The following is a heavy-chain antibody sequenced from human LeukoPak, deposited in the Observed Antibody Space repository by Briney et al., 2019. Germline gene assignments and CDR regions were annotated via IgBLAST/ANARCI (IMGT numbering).Heavy chain of an antibody. D-gene: IGHD3-22*01. Sequence: GGSLRLSCAASGFTFSSYEMNWVRQAPGKGLEWVSYISSSGSTIYYADSVKGRFTISRDNSKNTLYLQMNSLRAEDTAVYYCANRWGYYYDSSGYDAFDIWGQGTMVTVSS. J-gene: IGHJ3*02. CDR3: ANRWGYYYDSSGYDAFDI. CDR1: GFTFSSYE. V-gene: IGHV3-48*03. CDR2: ISSSGSTI.